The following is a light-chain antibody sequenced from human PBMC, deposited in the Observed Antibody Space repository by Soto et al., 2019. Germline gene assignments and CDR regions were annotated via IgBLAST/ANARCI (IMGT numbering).Light chain of an antibody. Sequence: DIQMTQSPSTLSASVGDRVTITCRASQSISSWLAWYQQKPGKAPKVLIYDASSLESGVPSRFSGSGSGTEFTDFTLTISSLQPEDVATYFCQQSYRTPITFGQGTRLEIK. CDR1: QSISSW. CDR2: DAS. CDR3: QQSYRTPIT. V-gene: IGKV1-5*01. J-gene: IGKJ5*01.